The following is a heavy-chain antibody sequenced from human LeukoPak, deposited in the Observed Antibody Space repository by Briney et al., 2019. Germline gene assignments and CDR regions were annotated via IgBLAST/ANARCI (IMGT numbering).Heavy chain of an antibody. D-gene: IGHD6-13*01. CDR3: STSPSFGSSWYQFNY. J-gene: IGHJ4*02. Sequence: GGSLRLSCAASGFIFSNYGMSWVRQAPGKGLEWVSSISFSSTHIYYADSIQGRFTISRDNAENSLYLQMNSLRAEDTAVYYCSTSPSFGSSWYQFNYWGQGTLVTVSS. V-gene: IGHV3-21*04. CDR2: ISFSSTHI. CDR1: GFIFSNYG.